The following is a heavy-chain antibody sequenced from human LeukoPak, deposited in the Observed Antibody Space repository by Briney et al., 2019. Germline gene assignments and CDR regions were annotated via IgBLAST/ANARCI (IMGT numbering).Heavy chain of an antibody. D-gene: IGHD1-26*01. Sequence: GGCLRLSCAASGFTFSSYSMNWVRQAPGKGLEWVSFILSSGKTIYYADSVKGRFTISRDNSKNMLYLQMGSLRAEDMAVYYCAASRGSGSYYLYYYGMDVWGQGTTVTVPS. CDR1: GFTFSSYS. V-gene: IGHV3-48*01. CDR2: ILSSGKTI. CDR3: AASRGSGSYYLYYYGMDV. J-gene: IGHJ6*02.